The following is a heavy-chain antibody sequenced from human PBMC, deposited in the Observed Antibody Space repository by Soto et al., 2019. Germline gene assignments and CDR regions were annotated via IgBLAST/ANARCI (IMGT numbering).Heavy chain of an antibody. CDR3: ARLGGYDAYYFGMDV. CDR2: IDPSDSYT. D-gene: IGHD2-15*01. CDR1: GYTFTNYW. Sequence: GESLKISCEASGYTFTNYWISWVRQMPGKGLEWMGNIDPSDSYTNYSPSFQGHVTISADKSISTAYLQWSSLMASDTAMYYCARLGGYDAYYFGMDVWGQGTKVTVSS. J-gene: IGHJ6*02. V-gene: IGHV5-10-1*01.